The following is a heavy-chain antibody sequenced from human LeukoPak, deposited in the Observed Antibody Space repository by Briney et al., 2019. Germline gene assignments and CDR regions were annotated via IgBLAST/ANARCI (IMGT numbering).Heavy chain of an antibody. J-gene: IGHJ3*02. CDR3: ARPKKSGSYRDDAFDI. D-gene: IGHD1-26*01. CDR2: IYPSDSDT. CDR1: GYSFTSYW. Sequence: GESLKISCKGSGYSFTSYWIGWVRPMPGKGLEWTGIIYPSDSDTRYSPSFQGQVTISADKSISTAYLQWSSLKASDTAMYYCARPKKSGSYRDDAFDIWGQGTMVTVSS. V-gene: IGHV5-51*01.